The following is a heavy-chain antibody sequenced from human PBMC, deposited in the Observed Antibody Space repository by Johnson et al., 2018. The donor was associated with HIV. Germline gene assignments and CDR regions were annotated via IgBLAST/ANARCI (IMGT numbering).Heavy chain of an antibody. J-gene: IGHJ3*02. V-gene: IGHV3-66*01. CDR1: GFTFSSYA. D-gene: IGHD3-22*01. CDR2: IYSGGST. CDR3: ARDPRGDSSGVSGAFDI. Sequence: VQLVESGGGLVQPGGSLRLSCAASGFTFSSYAMHWVRQAPGKGLEWVAVIYSGGSTYYADSVKGRFTISRDNSKNTLYLQMNSLRAEDTAVYYCARDPRGDSSGVSGAFDIWGQGTMVTVSS.